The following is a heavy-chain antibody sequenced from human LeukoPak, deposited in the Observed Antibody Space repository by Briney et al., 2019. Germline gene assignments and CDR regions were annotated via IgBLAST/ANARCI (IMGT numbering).Heavy chain of an antibody. CDR2: IFYTGST. CDR3: ARLSGYSYGYIAY. CDR1: GGSISVSGYY. D-gene: IGHD5-18*01. J-gene: IGHJ4*02. Sequence: SETLSLTCTVSGGSISVSGYYWGWIRQPPGKGLEWIGSIFYTGSTYYNPSLKSRVTISVAMSKNQFSLRLSSVTAADTAVYYCARLSGYSYGYIAYWGQGTLVTVS. V-gene: IGHV4-39*01.